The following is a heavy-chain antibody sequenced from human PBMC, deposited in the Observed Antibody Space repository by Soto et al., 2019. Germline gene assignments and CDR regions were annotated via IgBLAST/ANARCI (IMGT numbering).Heavy chain of an antibody. CDR1: GFTFDDYG. D-gene: IGHD5-12*01. V-gene: IGHV3-9*01. Sequence: EVQLVESGGGLVQPGRSLRLSCVASGFTFDDYGLHWVRQTPEKGLEWVSSITWNSGSVFYADSVKGRFTISRDNAKNSLYLQMNGLRVEDTALYYCAKDTRGSDNEAFNFWGQGTMVTVSS. J-gene: IGHJ3*01. CDR2: ITWNSGSV. CDR3: AKDTRGSDNEAFNF.